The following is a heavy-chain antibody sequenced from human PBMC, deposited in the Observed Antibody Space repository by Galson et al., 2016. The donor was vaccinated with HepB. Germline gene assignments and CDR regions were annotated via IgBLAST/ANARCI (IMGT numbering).Heavy chain of an antibody. CDR1: GGTFTNYA. V-gene: IGHV1-69*06. CDR2: IIPFLNTP. CDR3: SRVAMGNAPGDYYQNALDV. J-gene: IGHJ6*01. Sequence: SVKVSCKASGGTFTNYAITWVRQVPGQGLESVGGIIPFLNTPNYAQSFQGRVTITADKSTATAYMELSSLRSEDTAVYYRSRVAMGNAPGDYYQNALDVWGQGTTVTVSS. D-gene: IGHD4-17*01.